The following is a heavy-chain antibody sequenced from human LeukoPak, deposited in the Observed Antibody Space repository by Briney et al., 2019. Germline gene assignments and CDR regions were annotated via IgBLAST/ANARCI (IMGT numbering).Heavy chain of an antibody. CDR1: GFTFSSYE. Sequence: GGSLRLSCAASGFTFSSYEMNWVRQAPGKGLEWVSYISSSGSTIYYADSVKGRFTISRDNAKNSLYLQMNSLRAEDTAVYYCAKVRGEIGSGPGSFDYWGQGTLVTVSS. J-gene: IGHJ4*02. D-gene: IGHD2-15*01. CDR2: ISSSGSTI. V-gene: IGHV3-48*03. CDR3: AKVRGEIGSGPGSFDY.